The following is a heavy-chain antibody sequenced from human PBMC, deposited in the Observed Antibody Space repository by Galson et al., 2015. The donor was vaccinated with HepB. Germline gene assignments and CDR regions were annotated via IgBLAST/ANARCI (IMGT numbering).Heavy chain of an antibody. CDR3: AKALGSNVYYESD. V-gene: IGHV3-23*01. CDR1: GFTFSSYP. D-gene: IGHD1-26*01. J-gene: IGHJ4*02. CDR2: ISGSGDST. Sequence: PRLSCAASGFTFSSYPMNWVRQAPGKGLEWVSTISGSGDSTYYADSVKGRFTISRDNSKSTLYLQLNSLRAEDTAVYYCAKALGSNVYYESDWGQGTLVTVSS.